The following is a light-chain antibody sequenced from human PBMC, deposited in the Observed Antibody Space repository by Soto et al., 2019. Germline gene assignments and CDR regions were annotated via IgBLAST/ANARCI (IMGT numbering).Light chain of an antibody. CDR2: DAS. V-gene: IGKV3-11*01. J-gene: IGKJ4*01. Sequence: EIVLTQSPATLSLSPGERATLSCRASQSISNYLAWYQQKPGQAPRVLIYDASNRATGIPARFSGSGSGTDFTLIISSLEPEDFAVYYCQQRSNWPLTFGGGTKVEIK. CDR1: QSISNY. CDR3: QQRSNWPLT.